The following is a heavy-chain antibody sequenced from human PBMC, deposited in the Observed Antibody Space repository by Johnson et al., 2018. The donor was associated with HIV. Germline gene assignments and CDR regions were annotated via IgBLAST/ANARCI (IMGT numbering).Heavy chain of an antibody. Sequence: VQLVQSGGGVVQPGGSLRLSCAASGFTFSNAWMSWVRQAPGKGLEWVGRIKSKTDGGTKDYAAPVKGRFTISRDDSKNTLYLQMNSLRAEDTAVYYCAKDMRQWELLDAFDIWGQGTMVTVSS. CDR3: AKDMRQWELLDAFDI. CDR2: IKSKTDGGTK. J-gene: IGHJ3*02. D-gene: IGHD1-26*01. CDR1: GFTFSNAW. V-gene: IGHV3-15*01.